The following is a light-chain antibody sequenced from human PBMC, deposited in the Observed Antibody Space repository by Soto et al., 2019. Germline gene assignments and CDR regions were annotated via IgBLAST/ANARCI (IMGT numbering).Light chain of an antibody. Sequence: IVLTQSPATLSVSPGDRGTLYCRARQSVSSNLAWYQQKPGQAPRILIYGASTRATGIPARFSGSGSGAEFTLTISSLLYEDFVVYYCRQRSNRPITFGQGTRLEIK. J-gene: IGKJ5*01. CDR1: QSVSSN. CDR2: GAS. V-gene: IGKV3-15*01. CDR3: RQRSNRPIT.